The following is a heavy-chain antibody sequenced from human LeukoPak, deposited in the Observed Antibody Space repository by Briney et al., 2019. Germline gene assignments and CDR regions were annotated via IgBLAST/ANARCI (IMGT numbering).Heavy chain of an antibody. Sequence: SSETLSLTCAVSGYSISSGYYWGWIRQPPGKGLEWIGSIYHSGSTYYNPSLKSRVTISVDTSKNQFSLKLSSVAAADTAMYYCARLPAERYFDWQTYYFDYWGQGTLVTVSS. D-gene: IGHD3-9*01. J-gene: IGHJ4*02. CDR1: GYSISSGYY. CDR2: IYHSGST. V-gene: IGHV4-38-2*01. CDR3: ARLPAERYFDWQTYYFDY.